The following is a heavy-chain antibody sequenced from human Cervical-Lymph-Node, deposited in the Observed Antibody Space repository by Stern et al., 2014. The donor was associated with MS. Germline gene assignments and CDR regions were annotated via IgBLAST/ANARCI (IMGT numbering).Heavy chain of an antibody. J-gene: IGHJ4*02. D-gene: IGHD3-9*01. CDR1: GGTFSTYS. V-gene: IGHV1-69*01. CDR2: IIPIFAKT. CDR3: ETDILRDFTSTD. Sequence: VHLVESGAEVKKPGSSVKVSCKASGGTFSTYSIVWVRQAPGQGLEWMGGIIPIFAKTNYAQKFHGRLSITADESTDTAYMELTSLRSDDTAVYYCETDILRDFTSTDGGQGTLVTVSS.